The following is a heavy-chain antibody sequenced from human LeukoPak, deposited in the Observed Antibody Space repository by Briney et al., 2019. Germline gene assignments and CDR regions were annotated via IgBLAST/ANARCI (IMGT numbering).Heavy chain of an antibody. CDR1: GFTFSSYA. CDR2: ISGSGGST. Sequence: PGGSLRLSCAASGFTFSSYAMSWVRQAPGKGLEWVSAISGSGGSTYYADSVKGRFTISRDNSKNTLYLQMNSLRAEDTAVYYCARVSGSYYYGMDVWGQGTTVTVSS. CDR3: ARVSGSYYYGMDV. D-gene: IGHD1-26*01. J-gene: IGHJ6*02. V-gene: IGHV3-23*01.